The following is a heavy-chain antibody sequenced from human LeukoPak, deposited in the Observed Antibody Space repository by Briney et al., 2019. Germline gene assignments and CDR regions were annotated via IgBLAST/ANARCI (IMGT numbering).Heavy chain of an antibody. V-gene: IGHV5-10-1*01. CDR3: ARHRGGDYGLDAFDI. J-gene: IGHJ3*02. CDR2: IDPSDSYT. Sequence: GESLHISFQGSGYRFTSYWISWVRPMPGKGLEWMGRIDPSDSYTNYSPSFQGHVTISADKSINTAYLQWSSLKASDTAMYYCARHRGGDYGLDAFDIWGQGTMVNVSS. CDR1: GYRFTSYW. D-gene: IGHD4-17*01.